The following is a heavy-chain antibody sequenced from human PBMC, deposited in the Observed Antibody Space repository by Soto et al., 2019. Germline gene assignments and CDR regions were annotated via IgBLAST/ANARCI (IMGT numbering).Heavy chain of an antibody. Sequence: QVQLVQSGAEVKKPGASVKVSCKASGYTFTSYYMHWVRQAPGQGLEWMGIINPSGGSTSYAQKSQGRVTMTRNTSTSTVYMELSSLRSEDTAVYYCARDLEMATIRNAFDIWGQGTMVTVSS. CDR3: ARDLEMATIRNAFDI. V-gene: IGHV1-46*01. D-gene: IGHD5-12*01. CDR1: GYTFTSYY. CDR2: INPSGGST. J-gene: IGHJ3*02.